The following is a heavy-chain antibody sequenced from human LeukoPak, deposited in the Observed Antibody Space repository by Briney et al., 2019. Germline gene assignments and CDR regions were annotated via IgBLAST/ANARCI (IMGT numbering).Heavy chain of an antibody. D-gene: IGHD6-19*01. CDR2: IYYSGST. J-gene: IGHJ3*02. V-gene: IGHV4-59*01. CDR1: GGSISSYY. Sequence: KPSETLSLTCTVSGGSISSYYWSWIRQPPGKGLEWIGYIYYSGSTNYNPSLKSRVTISVDTSKNQFSLKLSSVTAADTAVYYCARDRPRYSSGWNAFDIWGQGTMVTVSS. CDR3: ARDRPRYSSGWNAFDI.